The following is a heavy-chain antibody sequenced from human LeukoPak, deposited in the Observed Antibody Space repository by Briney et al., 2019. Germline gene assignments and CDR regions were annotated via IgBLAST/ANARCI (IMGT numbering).Heavy chain of an antibody. Sequence: GRSLRLSCAASGFTFSSFSMNWVRQAPGKGLEWVSSISGSSIYMYYADSVKGRFTISRDNAKNSLYLQMNSLRAEDTAVYYCARADLRGVDYDFDYWGQGTLVTVSA. D-gene: IGHD4-17*01. V-gene: IGHV3-21*01. CDR1: GFTFSSFS. CDR2: ISGSSIYM. J-gene: IGHJ4*02. CDR3: ARADLRGVDYDFDY.